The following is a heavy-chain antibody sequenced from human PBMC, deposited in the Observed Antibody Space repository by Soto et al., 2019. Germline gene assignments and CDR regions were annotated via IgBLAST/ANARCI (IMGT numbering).Heavy chain of an antibody. CDR1: GYTLPNYA. Sequence: QVQFVQSGAEVKKPGASVRLSCKPSGYTLPNYAIQWVRQAAGQRLEWLGWIDPGSGLATHSQRLQGRITLTRDNSASTFYMDLNSLTSEDTGVYFCTRDLNGGNPFDYWGQGALVTVSS. J-gene: IGHJ4*02. D-gene: IGHD2-8*01. CDR3: TRDLNGGNPFDY. V-gene: IGHV1-3*01. CDR2: IDPGSGLA.